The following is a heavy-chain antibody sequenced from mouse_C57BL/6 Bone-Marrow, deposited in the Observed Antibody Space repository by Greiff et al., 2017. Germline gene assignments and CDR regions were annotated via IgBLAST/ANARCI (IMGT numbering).Heavy chain of an antibody. J-gene: IGHJ3*01. CDR1: GFTFSDDG. D-gene: IGHD1-1*01. Sequence: EVQGVESGGGLVKPGGSLTLSCAVSGFTFSDDGFHWVLQALEKGLVWVTYISSGSSTIYYAGTVKVRFTISRDNAKNTLFLQMTSLRSEDTAMYYCARGITGGFANWGQGTLVTVSA. CDR3: ARGITGGFAN. V-gene: IGHV5-17*01. CDR2: ISSGSSTI.